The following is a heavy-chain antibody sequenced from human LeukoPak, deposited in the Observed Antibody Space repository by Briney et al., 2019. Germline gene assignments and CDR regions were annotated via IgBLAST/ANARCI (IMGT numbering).Heavy chain of an antibody. CDR3: AKGVFFDFGVVYYFDY. CDR1: GFTLSRYA. V-gene: IGHV3-23*01. Sequence: GGSLRLSCAVSGFTLSRYAMSWVRQAPGKGLEWVSSISGSGSSTYYADSVKGRFTISRDSSKNTLYLQMNSLRVEDTAVYYCAKGVFFDFGVVYYFDYWGQGTLVTVSS. J-gene: IGHJ4*02. D-gene: IGHD3-3*01. CDR2: ISGSGSST.